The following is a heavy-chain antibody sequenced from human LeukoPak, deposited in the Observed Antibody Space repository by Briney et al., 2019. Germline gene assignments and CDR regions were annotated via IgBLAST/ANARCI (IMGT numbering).Heavy chain of an antibody. V-gene: IGHV4-39*07. CDR2: IFYSGST. D-gene: IGHD3-10*01. CDR1: SGSISTSNYY. CDR3: ARGLWFGES. Sequence: SETLSLTCTVSSGSISTSNYYWGWVRQPPGKALEWIGNIFYSGSTYYSPSLKSRVTISLDTSRNQFSLKLNSVTAADTAVYYCARGLWFGESWGQGTLVTVSS. J-gene: IGHJ5*02.